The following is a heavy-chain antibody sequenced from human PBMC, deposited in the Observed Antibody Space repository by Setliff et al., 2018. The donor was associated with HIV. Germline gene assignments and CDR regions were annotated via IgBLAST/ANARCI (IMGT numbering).Heavy chain of an antibody. CDR3: ARLFQWMSYSFDI. D-gene: IGHD5-12*01. Sequence: SETLSLTCNVSGYSISSDSYYWGWIRQPPGKGLEWIASINYSGNTYHNPSHKTRVTISVDTSKSQFSLKLNSVTAADTGVYYCARLFQWMSYSFDIWGQGTVVTVSS. J-gene: IGHJ3*02. V-gene: IGHV4-39*01. CDR2: INYSGNT. CDR1: GYSISSDSYY.